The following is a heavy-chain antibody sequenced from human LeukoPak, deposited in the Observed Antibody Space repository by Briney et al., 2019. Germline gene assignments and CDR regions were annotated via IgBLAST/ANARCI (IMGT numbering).Heavy chain of an antibody. CDR1: GFTFNDYG. CDR2: INWNGGTT. CDR3: ARDKHYYDSSNYV. J-gene: IGHJ4*02. D-gene: IGHD3-22*01. Sequence: GGSLRLSCAASGFTFNDYGMSWVRDGPGKGLEWVSGINWNGGTTGYADSVRGRFTISRDNAKNSLYLQMNSLRAEDTALYYCARDKHYYDSSNYVWGQGTLVTVSS. V-gene: IGHV3-20*04.